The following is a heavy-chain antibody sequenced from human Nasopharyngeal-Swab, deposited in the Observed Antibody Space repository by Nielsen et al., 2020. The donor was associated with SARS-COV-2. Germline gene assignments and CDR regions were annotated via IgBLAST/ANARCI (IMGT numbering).Heavy chain of an antibody. V-gene: IGHV1-8*01. D-gene: IGHD3-22*01. CDR2: MNPNSGNT. J-gene: IGHJ3*02. Sequence: ASVKASCKASGYTFTSYDINWVRQATGQGLEWMGWMNPNSGNTGYAQKFQGRVTMTRNTSISTAYMELSSLRSEDTAVYYCARSLYYYDSSGYFSHAFDIWGQGTMVTVSS. CDR1: GYTFTSYD. CDR3: ARSLYYYDSSGYFSHAFDI.